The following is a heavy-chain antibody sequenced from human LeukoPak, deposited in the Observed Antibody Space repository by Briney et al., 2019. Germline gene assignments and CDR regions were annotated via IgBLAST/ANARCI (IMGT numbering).Heavy chain of an antibody. Sequence: GGSLRLSCAASGFTFNIYTITWVRQAPGKGLEWVSIISDNGDYTYYADSVKGRFTISRDNSKNTLYLQMNSLRAEDTAIYYCAKSRGISDNSGWRTFDYWGQGTLVTVSS. J-gene: IGHJ4*02. V-gene: IGHV3-23*01. CDR1: GFTFNIYT. CDR3: AKSRGISDNSGWRTFDY. CDR2: ISDNGDYT. D-gene: IGHD6-19*01.